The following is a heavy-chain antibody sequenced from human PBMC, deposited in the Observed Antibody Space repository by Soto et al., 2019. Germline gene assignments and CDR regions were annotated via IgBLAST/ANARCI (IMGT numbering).Heavy chain of an antibody. CDR3: ARVPAITIFGVVIIQGGFDY. Sequence: SEALSLTCTVSGGSISSGGYYWSWIRQHPGKGLEWIGYIYYSGSTYYNPSLKSRVTISVDTSKNQFSLKLSSVTAADTAVYYCARVPAITIFGVVIIQGGFDYWGQGTLVTVSS. V-gene: IGHV4-31*03. CDR1: GGSISSGGYY. J-gene: IGHJ4*02. D-gene: IGHD3-3*01. CDR2: IYYSGST.